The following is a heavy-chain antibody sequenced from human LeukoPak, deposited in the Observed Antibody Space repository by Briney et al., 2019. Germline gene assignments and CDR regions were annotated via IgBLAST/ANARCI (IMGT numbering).Heavy chain of an antibody. J-gene: IGHJ4*02. D-gene: IGHD4-23*01. CDR3: AKKGYGGRSGGAYFDY. CDR1: GFTFGDFT. Sequence: PGGSLRLSCAASGFTFGDFTMHWVRQAPGEGLEWVSLITWDGDSTYYADSVQGRFTISRDNSKNSLYLQMNSLRTEDTALYYCAKKGYGGRSGGAYFDYWGQGTLVTVSS. CDR2: ITWDGDST. V-gene: IGHV3-43*01.